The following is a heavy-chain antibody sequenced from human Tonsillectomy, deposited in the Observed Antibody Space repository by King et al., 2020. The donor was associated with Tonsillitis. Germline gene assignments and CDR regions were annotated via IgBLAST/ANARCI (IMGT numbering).Heavy chain of an antibody. V-gene: IGHV2-5*01. J-gene: IGHJ4*02. Sequence: ITLKESGPTLVKPPQTLTLTCTFSGFSLSTSGVGVGWIRQPPGKALEWLALIYWNDDKRYSPSLKSRLTITKDTSKNQVVLTMTNMDPVDTATYYCAHRVGLRLLDPYYFDYWGQGTLVTVSS. D-gene: IGHD3-3*01. CDR3: AHRVGLRLLDPYYFDY. CDR2: IYWNDDK. CDR1: GFSLSTSGVG.